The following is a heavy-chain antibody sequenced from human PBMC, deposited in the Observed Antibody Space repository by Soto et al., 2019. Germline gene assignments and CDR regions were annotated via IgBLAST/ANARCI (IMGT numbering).Heavy chain of an antibody. CDR3: ARDQSGIGWYVDWFDP. CDR1: GYTFTSYA. J-gene: IGHJ5*02. D-gene: IGHD6-19*01. Sequence: ASVKVSCKASGYTFTSYAMHWVRQAPGQMLEWMGWINAGNGNTKYSQNFKGRVTLTRDTVATTVYMELTSLTSEDTAVYYCARDQSGIGWYVDWFDPWGQGTLVTVSS. V-gene: IGHV1-3*01. CDR2: INAGNGNT.